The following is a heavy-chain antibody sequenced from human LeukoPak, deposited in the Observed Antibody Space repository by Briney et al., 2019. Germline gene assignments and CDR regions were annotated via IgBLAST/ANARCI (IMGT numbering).Heavy chain of an antibody. V-gene: IGHV4-34*01. CDR3: ARVRGTGQMVYAILGAFDI. Sequence: PSETLSLTCAGSGGSFSGYYWSWIRQPPGKGLEWIGEINHSGSTNYNPSLKSRVTISVDTSKNQFSLKLSSVTAADTAVYYCARVRGTGQMVYAILGAFDIWGQGTMVTVSS. CDR1: GGSFSGYY. CDR2: INHSGST. J-gene: IGHJ3*02. D-gene: IGHD2-8*01.